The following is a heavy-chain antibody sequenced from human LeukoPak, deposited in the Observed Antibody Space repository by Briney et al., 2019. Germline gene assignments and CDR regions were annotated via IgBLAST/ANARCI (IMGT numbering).Heavy chain of an antibody. D-gene: IGHD6-13*01. CDR3: AKDIFPYSSRGFYAFDI. CDR2: IKEDGSQK. J-gene: IGHJ3*02. Sequence: GGSLRLSCAASGFTFSSYWMTWVRQAPGKGLEWVANIKEDGSQKYYVDSVKGRFTISRDNAKNSLYLQMNSLRAEDTALYYCAKDIFPYSSRGFYAFDIWGQGTMVTVSS. V-gene: IGHV3-7*03. CDR1: GFTFSSYW.